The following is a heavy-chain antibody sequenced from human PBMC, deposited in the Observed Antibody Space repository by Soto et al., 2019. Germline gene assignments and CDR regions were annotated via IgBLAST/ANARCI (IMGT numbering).Heavy chain of an antibody. CDR1: GGSFSGYY. CDR3: ARGRVYDILTGYYYYYGMDV. J-gene: IGHJ6*02. Sequence: SETLSLTCAVYGGSFSGYYWSWIRQPPGKGLEWIGEINHSGSTNYNPSLKSRVTISVDTSKNQFSLKLSSVTAADTAVYYCARGRVYDILTGYYYYYGMDVWGQGTTVTVSS. D-gene: IGHD3-9*01. V-gene: IGHV4-34*01. CDR2: INHSGST.